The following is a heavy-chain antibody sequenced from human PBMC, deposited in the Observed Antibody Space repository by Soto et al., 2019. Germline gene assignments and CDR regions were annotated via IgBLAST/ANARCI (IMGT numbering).Heavy chain of an antibody. CDR3: ASRSPSKWLGEGAGGYYYFGLDV. D-gene: IGHD3-10*01. J-gene: IGHJ6*02. CDR2: IIPIFGTA. CDR1: GGTFSSYA. Sequence: QVQLVQSGAEVKKPGSSVKVSCKASGGTFSSYAISWVRQAPGQGLEWMGGIIPIFGTANYAQKFQGRVTITADDSTSTGYMELSSLRSEDTAVYYCASRSPSKWLGEGAGGYYYFGLDVWGQGTTVTASS. V-gene: IGHV1-69*01.